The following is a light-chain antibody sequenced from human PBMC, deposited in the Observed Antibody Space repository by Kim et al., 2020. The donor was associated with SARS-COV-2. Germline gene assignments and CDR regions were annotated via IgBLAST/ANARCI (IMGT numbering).Light chain of an antibody. CDR2: DAS. CDR3: QQRSDWPLT. J-gene: IGKJ4*01. Sequence: EIVLTQSPATLSLSPGERATLSCSASQSVSTSLVWYQQKVGQAPRLLIYDASNRATDIPARFSGSGSGTDFTLTISSLESEDFAVYYCQQRSDWPLTFGGGTKVDIK. CDR1: QSVSTS. V-gene: IGKV3-11*01.